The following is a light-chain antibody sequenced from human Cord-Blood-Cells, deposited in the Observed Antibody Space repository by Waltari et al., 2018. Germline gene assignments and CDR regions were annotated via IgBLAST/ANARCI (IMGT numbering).Light chain of an antibody. J-gene: IGLJ3*02. CDR1: SSDVGSYNL. Sequence: QSALTQSASVSGSPGQSITISCTGTSSDVGSYNLVSWYQQHPGKAPKLMIYEVSKRPSGVSNRFSGSKSGNTASLTISGLQAEDEADYYCCSYAGSSRVFGGGTKLTVL. V-gene: IGLV2-23*02. CDR2: EVS. CDR3: CSYAGSSRV.